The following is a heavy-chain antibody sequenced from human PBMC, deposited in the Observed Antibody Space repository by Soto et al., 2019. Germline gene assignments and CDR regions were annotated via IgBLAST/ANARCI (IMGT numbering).Heavy chain of an antibody. Sequence: SETLSLTCTVSGGSISGYYWSWIRQPPGKGLEWFGYIYSSGSASYNPSLQSRVTISVDTSKNQFSLKLSSVTAADTAVYYCARQAVLLWFGELLPQTYYYYYGMDVWGQGTTVTVSS. CDR3: ARQAVLLWFGELLPQTYYYYYGMDV. D-gene: IGHD3-10*01. V-gene: IGHV4-59*08. CDR1: GGSISGYY. J-gene: IGHJ6*02. CDR2: IYSSGSA.